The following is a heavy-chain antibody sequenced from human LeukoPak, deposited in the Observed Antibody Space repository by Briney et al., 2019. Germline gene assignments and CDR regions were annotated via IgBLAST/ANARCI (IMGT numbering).Heavy chain of an antibody. CDR2: IYYSGST. V-gene: IGHV4-59*01. CDR3: ARVKGDYYGSGSYYSWGLDYYYYMDV. J-gene: IGHJ6*03. CDR1: GGSISSYY. D-gene: IGHD3-10*01. Sequence: PSETLSLTCTVSGGSISSYYWSWIRQPPGKGLEWIGYIYYSGSTNYNPSLKSRVTISVDTSKNQFSLKLSSVTAADTAVYYCARVKGDYYGSGSYYSWGLDYYYYMDVWGKGTTVTISS.